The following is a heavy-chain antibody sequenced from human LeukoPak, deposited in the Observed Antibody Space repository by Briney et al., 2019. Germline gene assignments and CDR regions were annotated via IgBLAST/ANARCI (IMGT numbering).Heavy chain of an antibody. Sequence: SQTLSLTCSVSGGSISSGDYYWSWIRRPPGKGLEWIGHIYYSGSTHHNPSLKSRVTISVDTSKNQFSLKLSSVTATDTAVYYCARSLLSAGSGSYGFDPWGQGTLVTVSS. J-gene: IGHJ5*02. CDR3: ARSLLSAGSGSYGFDP. D-gene: IGHD3-10*01. CDR1: GGSISSGDYY. V-gene: IGHV4-30-4*01. CDR2: IYYSGST.